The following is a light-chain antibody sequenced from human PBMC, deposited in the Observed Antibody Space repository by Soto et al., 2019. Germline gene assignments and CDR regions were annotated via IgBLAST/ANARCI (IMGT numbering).Light chain of an antibody. J-gene: IGKJ2*01. CDR1: QSIGSTY. CDR2: GAS. Sequence: EIVLTQSPGTLSLSPGERATLSCRASQSIGSTYLAWYQQKPGPAPRLIIYGASRRTSGIPDRFSGSGCGTEFTLTISSLEPEDVAVYYCQQYDSSPPMYTFGQGTKVEIK. CDR3: QQYDSSPPMYT. V-gene: IGKV3-20*01.